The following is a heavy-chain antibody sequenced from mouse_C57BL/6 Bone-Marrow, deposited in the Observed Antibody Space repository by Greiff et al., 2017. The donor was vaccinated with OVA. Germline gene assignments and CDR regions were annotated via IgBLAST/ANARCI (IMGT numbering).Heavy chain of an antibody. D-gene: IGHD1-1*01. Sequence: VQLQQPGAELVMPGASVKLSCKASGYTFTSYWMPWVKQRPGQGLEWIGEIDPSDSYTNYNQKFKGKSTLTVDKSSSTAYMQLSSLTSEDSAVYYCARYYYGSSHWYFDVWGTGTTVTVSS. CDR3: ARYYYGSSHWYFDV. V-gene: IGHV1-69*01. CDR2: IDPSDSYT. CDR1: GYTFTSYW. J-gene: IGHJ1*03.